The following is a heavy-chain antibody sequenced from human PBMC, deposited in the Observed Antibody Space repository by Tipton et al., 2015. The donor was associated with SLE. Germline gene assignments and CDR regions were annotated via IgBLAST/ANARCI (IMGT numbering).Heavy chain of an antibody. CDR3: ARGIAVATPGY. J-gene: IGHJ4*02. CDR2: IYHTGST. D-gene: IGHD6-19*01. Sequence: LRLSCAVSGDSISSGGYSWTWIRQPPGKGLEWIGYIYHTGSTYYDPSLKGRVTISVDTAKRQFSLRLRSVTAADTAVYFCARGIAVATPGYWGQGTLVTVSS. CDR1: GDSISSGGYS. V-gene: IGHV4-30-2*01.